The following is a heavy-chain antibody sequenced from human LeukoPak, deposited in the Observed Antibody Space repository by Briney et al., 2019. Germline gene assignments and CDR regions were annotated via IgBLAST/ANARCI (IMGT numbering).Heavy chain of an antibody. J-gene: IGHJ4*02. CDR2: INVNGGAM. CDR1: GFSFKDYY. D-gene: IGHD6-13*01. CDR3: ARGPRILAAGSYFFDY. Sequence: GGSLRLSCAASGFSFKDYYYSWIHQAPGKGLEWVSFINVNGGAMYYADFVKGRFTISRQNAQNSVYLEMNSLRDEDTAVYYCARGPRILAAGSYFFDYWGQGSLVTVSS. V-gene: IGHV3-11*01.